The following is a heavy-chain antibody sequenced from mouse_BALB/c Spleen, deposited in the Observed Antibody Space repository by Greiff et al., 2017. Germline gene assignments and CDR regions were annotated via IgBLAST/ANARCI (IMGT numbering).Heavy chain of an antibody. V-gene: IGHV5-12-1*01. CDR3: ARHGRYSWFAY. CDR1: GFAFSSYD. Sequence: VQLKESGGGLVKPGGSLKLSCAASGFAFSSYDMSWVRQTPEKRLEWVAYISSGGGSTYYPDTVKGRFTISRDNAKNTLYLQMSSLKSEDTAMYYCARHGRYSWFAYWGQGTLVTVSA. J-gene: IGHJ3*01. D-gene: IGHD2-14*01. CDR2: ISSGGGST.